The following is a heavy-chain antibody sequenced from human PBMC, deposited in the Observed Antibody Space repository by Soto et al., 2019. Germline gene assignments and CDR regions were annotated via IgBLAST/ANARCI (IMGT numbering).Heavy chain of an antibody. V-gene: IGHV3-23*01. CDR3: ANLHGGSTPLLFDY. CDR2: ISGSGGST. D-gene: IGHD2-15*01. J-gene: IGHJ4*02. Sequence: VGSLRLSCAASGFTFSRYAMSWVRQAPGKGLEWVSAISGSGGSTYYADSVKGRFTISRDNSKNTLYLQMNSLRAEDTAVYYCANLHGGSTPLLFDYWGQGTLVTVSS. CDR1: GFTFSRYA.